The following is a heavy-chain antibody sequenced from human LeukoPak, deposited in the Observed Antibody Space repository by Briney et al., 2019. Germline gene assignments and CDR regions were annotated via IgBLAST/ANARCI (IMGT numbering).Heavy chain of an antibody. D-gene: IGHD3-22*01. CDR1: GGTFSSYA. CDR3: ARGYYYDSSGNFDY. CDR2: ISAYNGNT. J-gene: IGHJ4*02. Sequence: ASVKVSCKASGGTFSSYAISWVRQAPGQGLEWMGWISAYNGNTNYAQKLQGRVTMTTDTSTSTAYMELRSLRSDDTAVYYCARGYYYDSSGNFDYWGQGTLVTVSS. V-gene: IGHV1-18*01.